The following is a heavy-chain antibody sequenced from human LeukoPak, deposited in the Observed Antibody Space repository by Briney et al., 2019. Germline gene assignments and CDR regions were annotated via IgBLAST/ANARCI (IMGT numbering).Heavy chain of an antibody. V-gene: IGHV3-33*01. CDR2: LVYDERS. Sequence: SGRSLRLSCAASGFPSSSYGMHWVRQAPGKGLEWVARLVYDERSDYADSVKGRFSISRDNSKNTLFLDMSDLRVEDTAVYYCARDLSAAFDFWGQGVLVTVSS. J-gene: IGHJ4*02. D-gene: IGHD6-19*01. CDR3: ARDLSAAFDF. CDR1: GFPSSSYG.